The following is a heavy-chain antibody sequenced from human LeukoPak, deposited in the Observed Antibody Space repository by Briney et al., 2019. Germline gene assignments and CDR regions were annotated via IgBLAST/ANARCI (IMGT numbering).Heavy chain of an antibody. J-gene: IGHJ4*02. CDR2: IYDSGST. Sequence: SETLSLTCTVSGGSIRSSYYYWGWIRQPPGKGLEWIGSIYDSGSTYYNPSLKSRVTISVDTSKNQFSLKLSSVTAADTAVYYRARSDYDILTGPPDYWGQGTLVTVSS. D-gene: IGHD3-9*01. CDR1: GGSIRSSYYY. V-gene: IGHV4-39*07. CDR3: ARSDYDILTGPPDY.